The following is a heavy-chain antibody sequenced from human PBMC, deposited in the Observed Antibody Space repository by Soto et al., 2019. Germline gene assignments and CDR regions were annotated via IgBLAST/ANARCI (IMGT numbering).Heavy chain of an antibody. CDR1: GYTFTSYG. CDR3: ARGIVVVVAADDAFDV. J-gene: IGHJ3*01. Sequence: ASVKVSCKASGYTFTSYGISWVRQAPGQGLEWMGWISAYNGNTNYAQKLQGRVTMTTDTSTSTAYMELRSLRSDDTAVYYCARGIVVVVAADDAFDVWGQGTMVTVSS. V-gene: IGHV1-18*01. CDR2: ISAYNGNT. D-gene: IGHD2-15*01.